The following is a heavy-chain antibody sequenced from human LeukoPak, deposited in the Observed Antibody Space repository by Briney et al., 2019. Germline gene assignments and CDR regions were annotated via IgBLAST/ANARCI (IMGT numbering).Heavy chain of an antibody. CDR3: ASSGLGPGFDY. V-gene: IGHV1-69*01. CDR2: IIPIFGTA. CDR1: GGTFSSYA. D-gene: IGHD5-12*01. J-gene: IGHJ4*02. Sequence: GASVKVSCKASGGTFSSYAISWVRQAPGQGLEWMGGIIPIFGTANYAQKFQGRVTITADESTSTAYMELSSLRSEDTAVYYCASSGLGPGFDYWGQGTLVTVSS.